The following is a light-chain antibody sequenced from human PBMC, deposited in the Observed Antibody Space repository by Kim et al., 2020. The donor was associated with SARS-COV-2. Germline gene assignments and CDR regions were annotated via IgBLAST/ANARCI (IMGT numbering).Light chain of an antibody. Sequence: DIQMTQSPPSLSASIGDRVTITCQASQDITYYLNWYLQKPGTAPKLLIYDASMLQTGVPSRLSGSGSGTNFTFTISSLQPEDIATYYCQQYESLPLTFGGGTKVDIK. CDR3: QQYESLPLT. V-gene: IGKV1-33*01. J-gene: IGKJ4*01. CDR1: QDITYY. CDR2: DAS.